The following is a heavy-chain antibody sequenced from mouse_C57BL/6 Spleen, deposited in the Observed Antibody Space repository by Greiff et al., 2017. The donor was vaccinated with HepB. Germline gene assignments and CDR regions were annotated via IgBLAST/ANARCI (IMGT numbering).Heavy chain of an antibody. Sequence: QVQLQQPGAELVKPGASVKLSCKASGYTFTSYWMQWVKQRPGQGLEWIGEIDPSDSYTNYNQKFKGKATLTVDTSSSTAYMQLSSLTSEDSAVYYCARREAYGPSWFAYWGQGTLVTVSA. J-gene: IGHJ3*01. CDR2: IDPSDSYT. CDR3: ARREAYGPSWFAY. V-gene: IGHV1-50*01. D-gene: IGHD1-1*02. CDR1: GYTFTSYW.